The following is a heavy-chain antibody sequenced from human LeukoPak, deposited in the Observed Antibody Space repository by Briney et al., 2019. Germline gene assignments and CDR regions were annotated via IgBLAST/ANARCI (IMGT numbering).Heavy chain of an antibody. CDR3: ARSRDGDKRFGS. CDR1: GFAFSSYA. D-gene: IGHD5-24*01. V-gene: IGHV3-23*01. Sequence: PGGSLRLSCGASGFAFSSYAMTWVRQAPGKGLELVSVISGSGDTTHYADSVKGRFNISRDNAKNTLYLQMNSLRAEDTAVYFCARSRDGDKRFGSWGQGTLVTVSS. J-gene: IGHJ4*02. CDR2: ISGSGDTT.